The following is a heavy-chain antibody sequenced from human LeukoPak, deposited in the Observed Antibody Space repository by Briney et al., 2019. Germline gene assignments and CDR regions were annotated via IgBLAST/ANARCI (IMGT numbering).Heavy chain of an antibody. V-gene: IGHV1-2*02. D-gene: IGHD3-9*01. Sequence: ASVKVSCKASGYTFTGYYMHWVRQAPGQGLEWMGWINPNSGGTNYAQKFQGRVTMTRDTSISTAYMELSRLRSDDTAVYYCARGDILTGYYRPGGSDYWGQGTLVTVSS. CDR2: INPNSGGT. J-gene: IGHJ4*02. CDR1: GYTFTGYY. CDR3: ARGDILTGYYRPGGSDY.